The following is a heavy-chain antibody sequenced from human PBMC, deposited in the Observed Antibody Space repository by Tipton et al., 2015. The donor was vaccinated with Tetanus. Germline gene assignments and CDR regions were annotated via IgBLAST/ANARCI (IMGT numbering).Heavy chain of an antibody. CDR3: ARLGGPTTDFFYGLDV. CDR2: FYYRGST. Sequence: TLSLTCNVSGGSISTSSYYWGWIRQPPGKGLEWIGGFYYRGSTYYNPSIESRLTVPVDTSKNHLPLRLRPVTAADTAVYFCARLGGPTTDFFYGLDVWGRGTTVIVSS. D-gene: IGHD3-10*01. CDR1: GGSISTSSYY. V-gene: IGHV4-39*02. J-gene: IGHJ6*02.